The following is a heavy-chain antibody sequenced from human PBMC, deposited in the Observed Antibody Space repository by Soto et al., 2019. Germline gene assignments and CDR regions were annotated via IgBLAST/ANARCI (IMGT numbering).Heavy chain of an antibody. CDR2: ISTHNGNT. Sequence: ASVKVSCKASVFTSSGISCVRQAPGHRLEWMGWISTHNGNTIYAQKFQGRVIMTMDTSTTTVYMELRSLRPDDTAVYLCAREGILGLFDAYDLWGQGTMVTVS. CDR1: VFTSSG. V-gene: IGHV1-18*04. CDR3: AREGILGLFDAYDL. J-gene: IGHJ3*01. D-gene: IGHD3-3*01.